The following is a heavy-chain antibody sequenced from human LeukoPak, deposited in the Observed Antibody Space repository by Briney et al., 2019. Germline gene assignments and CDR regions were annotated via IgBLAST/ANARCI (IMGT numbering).Heavy chain of an antibody. J-gene: IGHJ4*02. V-gene: IGHV3-48*04. CDR3: ARAGHGHDIVGATLENYFDY. Sequence: PGGSLRLSCAASGFTFSSYAMSWVRQAPGKGLEWVSYISSSSSTIYYADSVKGRFTISRDNAKNSLYLQMNSLRAEDTAVYYCARAGHGHDIVGATLENYFDYWGQGTLVTVSS. CDR2: ISSSSSTI. D-gene: IGHD1-26*01. CDR1: GFTFSSYA.